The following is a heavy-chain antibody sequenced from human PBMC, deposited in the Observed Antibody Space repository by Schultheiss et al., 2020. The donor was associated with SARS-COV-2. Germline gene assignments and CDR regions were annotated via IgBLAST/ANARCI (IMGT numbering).Heavy chain of an antibody. D-gene: IGHD6-6*01. V-gene: IGHV3-33*01. CDR2: IWYDGSNK. Sequence: GGSLRLSCAASGFTFSSYGMHWVRQAPGKGLEWVAVIWYDGSNKYYADSVKGRFTISRHNSKNTLYLQMNSLRAEDTAVYYCARRVGRASIPQYSSSGQGWFDPWGQGTLVTVSS. J-gene: IGHJ5*02. CDR3: ARRVGRASIPQYSSSGQGWFDP. CDR1: GFTFSSYG.